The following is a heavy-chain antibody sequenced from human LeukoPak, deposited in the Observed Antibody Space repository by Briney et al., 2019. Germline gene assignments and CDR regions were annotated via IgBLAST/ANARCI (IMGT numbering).Heavy chain of an antibody. J-gene: IGHJ4*02. D-gene: IGHD2-15*01. CDR2: ITHSGST. Sequence: SETLTLTCAVYGGSFSGYYWSWIRQPPGKGLEWIGEITHSGSTNYNPSLKSRVTISVDTSKNQFSLKLSSVTAADTAVYYCARGLYCSAGSCFLPLDHWGQGTLVTVSS. V-gene: IGHV4-34*01. CDR3: ARGLYCSAGSCFLPLDH. CDR1: GGSFSGYY.